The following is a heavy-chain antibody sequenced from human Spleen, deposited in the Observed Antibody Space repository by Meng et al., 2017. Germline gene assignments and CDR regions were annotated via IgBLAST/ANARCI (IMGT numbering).Heavy chain of an antibody. Sequence: QVQLVQSGAEVRMPGASVRVSCKAYGYTFNDYYMHWVRQAPGQGLEWMGRINCHNGDTMYAQSFQGRVTLATDTSIATAYMHLSRLTSDDTAVYFCARDCSTTSCHDYWGQGTLVTVS. J-gene: IGHJ4*02. CDR3: ARDCSTTSCHDY. D-gene: IGHD2-2*01. CDR2: INCHNGDT. V-gene: IGHV1-2*06. CDR1: GYTFNDYY.